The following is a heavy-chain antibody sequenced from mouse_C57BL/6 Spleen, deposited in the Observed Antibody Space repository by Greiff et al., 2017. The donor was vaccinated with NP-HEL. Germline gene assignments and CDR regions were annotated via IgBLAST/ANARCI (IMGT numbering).Heavy chain of an antibody. D-gene: IGHD3-2*02. Sequence: VQLQQSGAELVKPGASVKLSCKASGYTFTSYWMQWVKQRPGQGLEWIGEIDPSDSYSNYNQNFKGKATLTVDTSSSTAYMQLSSLTSEDSAVYYCARPDSSCWPFAYWGQGTLVTVSA. J-gene: IGHJ3*01. CDR3: ARPDSSCWPFAY. CDR2: IDPSDSYS. V-gene: IGHV1-50*01. CDR1: GYTFTSYW.